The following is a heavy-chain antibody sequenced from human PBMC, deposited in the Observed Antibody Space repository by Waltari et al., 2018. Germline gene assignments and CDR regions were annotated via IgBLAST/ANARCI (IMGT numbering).Heavy chain of an antibody. CDR3: AKDRIAGGQLGSRFDY. V-gene: IGHV3-23*01. Sequence: EVLLSESGGRLVQPGGSLTLSCVASGFTFSSYSMSWVRQAPGKGLEGVSGVRGNGGGTDYADSVKGRFTLSRDNSKNILYLQMNSLRAEDTAIYYCAKDRIAGGQLGSRFDYWGQGTLVTVSS. J-gene: IGHJ4*02. CDR1: GFTFSSYS. D-gene: IGHD6-6*01. CDR2: VRGNGGGT.